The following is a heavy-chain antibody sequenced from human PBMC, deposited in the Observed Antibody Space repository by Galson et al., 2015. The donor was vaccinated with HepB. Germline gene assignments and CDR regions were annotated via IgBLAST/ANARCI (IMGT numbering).Heavy chain of an antibody. D-gene: IGHD2-15*01. Sequence: SVKVSCKASGYTFTSYAMHWVRQAPGQRLEWMGWINAGNGNTKYSQKFQGRVTITRDTSASTAYMELSSLRSEDTAVYYCARNRVRPLGPGEYCSGGSCYSSQYNWFDPWGQGTLVTVSS. CDR1: GYTFTSYA. CDR2: INAGNGNT. V-gene: IGHV1-3*01. CDR3: ARNRVRPLGPGEYCSGGSCYSSQYNWFDP. J-gene: IGHJ5*02.